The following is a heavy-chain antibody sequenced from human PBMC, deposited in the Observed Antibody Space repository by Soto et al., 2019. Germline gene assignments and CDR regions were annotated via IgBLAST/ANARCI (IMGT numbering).Heavy chain of an antibody. V-gene: IGHV4-39*02. CDR3: AREGRRYCTGGICPVVY. CDR2: IYDSGNT. Sequence: QLQLQESGPGLVKPSETLSLTCTVSGGSISSSSYYWGWIRQPPGKVLEWIGSIYDSGNTYYTASLKRRVPMSVETSKKQFSRQLSSVTAAVTAGYYCAREGRRYCTGGICPVVYGREGTLVNCSS. D-gene: IGHD2-15*01. J-gene: IGHJ4*02. CDR1: GGSISSSSYY.